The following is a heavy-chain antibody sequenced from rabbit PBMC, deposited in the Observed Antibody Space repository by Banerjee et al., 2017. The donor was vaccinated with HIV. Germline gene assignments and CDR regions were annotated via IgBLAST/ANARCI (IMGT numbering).Heavy chain of an antibody. D-gene: IGHD4-1*01. CDR3: AREGMDSSDGGGNFKL. Sequence: QSLEESGGDLVKPGASLTLTCTASGFTLSSYYMCWVRQAPGKGLEWIACIVTRRGFLSTSVNTWYASWAKGRFTISRTSSTTVTLQMTSLTAADTATYFCAREGMDSSDGGGNFKLWGPGTLVTVS. V-gene: IGHV1S40*01. CDR2: IVTRRGFLSTSVNT. J-gene: IGHJ4*01. CDR1: GFTLSSYY.